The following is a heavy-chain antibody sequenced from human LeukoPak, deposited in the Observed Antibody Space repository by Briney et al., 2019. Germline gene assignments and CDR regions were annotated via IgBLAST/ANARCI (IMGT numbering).Heavy chain of an antibody. V-gene: IGHV5-51*01. J-gene: IGHJ4*02. CDR3: ARIPQDLGYCSGGSCYFDY. D-gene: IGHD2-15*01. CDR1: GYGFTSYW. Sequence: PGESLKISCSGSGYGFTSYWIAWVRQMPGKGLEWMGVIYPGDSNSRYSPSFQGQVTISADKSISTAYLQWSSLKASDTAMYYCARIPQDLGYCSGGSCYFDYWGQGTLVTVSS. CDR2: IYPGDSNS.